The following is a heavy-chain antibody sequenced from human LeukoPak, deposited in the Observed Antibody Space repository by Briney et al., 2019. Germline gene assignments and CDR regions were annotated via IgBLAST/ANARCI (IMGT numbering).Heavy chain of an antibody. J-gene: IGHJ3*02. Sequence: GGALRLSCAASGFTISEYYMNWIRQAPGKGLEWISYISSSGGTIYYADSVKGRFTISRDNAKNSLYLQMNSLRAEDTAVYYCAGYSSGWFGAFHIWGQGTMVTVSS. D-gene: IGHD6-19*01. CDR2: ISSSGGTI. CDR1: GFTISEYY. V-gene: IGHV3-11*04. CDR3: AGYSSGWFGAFHI.